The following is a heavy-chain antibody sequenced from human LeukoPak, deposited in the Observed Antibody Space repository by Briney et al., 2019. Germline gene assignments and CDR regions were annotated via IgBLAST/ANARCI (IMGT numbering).Heavy chain of an antibody. V-gene: IGHV4-59*01. D-gene: IGHD2-15*01. Sequence: SETLSLTCTVSGGSISSYYWNWIRQPPGKGLEWIGYFYYSGSTNYNPSHKSRVTISVDTSKNQFSLKLSSVTAADTAVYYCAKGAGFNAGFYYGMDVWGQGTTVTVSS. CDR1: GGSISSYY. J-gene: IGHJ6*02. CDR2: FYYSGST. CDR3: AKGAGFNAGFYYGMDV.